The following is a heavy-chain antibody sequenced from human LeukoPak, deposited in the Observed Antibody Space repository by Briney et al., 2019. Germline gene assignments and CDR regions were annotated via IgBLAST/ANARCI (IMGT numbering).Heavy chain of an antibody. CDR1: GGSINSRTYY. Sequence: SETLSLTCTVSGGSINSRTYYWGWIRQPPWKGLEWIGNIYYSGSTLYNPSLKSRITISIDTSNNEFSLKLSSVTAADTAVYYCARIYYDSSGYYYEFDYWGQGTLVTVSS. V-gene: IGHV4-39*01. CDR3: ARIYYDSSGYYYEFDY. CDR2: IYYSGST. J-gene: IGHJ4*02. D-gene: IGHD3-22*01.